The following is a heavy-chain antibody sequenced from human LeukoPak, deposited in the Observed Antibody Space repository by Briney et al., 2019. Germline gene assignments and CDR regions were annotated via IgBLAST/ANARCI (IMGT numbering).Heavy chain of an antibody. CDR3: ARKRLYSSGYYYVSRPSDAFDI. CDR2: INHSGST. Sequence: SETLSLTCAVYGGSFSGYYWSWIRQPPGKGLEWIGEINHSGSTNYNPSLKSRVTISVDTSKNQFSLKLSSVTAADTAVYYCARKRLYSSGYYYVSRPSDAFDIWGQGTMVTVSS. D-gene: IGHD3-22*01. CDR1: GGSFSGYY. J-gene: IGHJ3*02. V-gene: IGHV4-34*01.